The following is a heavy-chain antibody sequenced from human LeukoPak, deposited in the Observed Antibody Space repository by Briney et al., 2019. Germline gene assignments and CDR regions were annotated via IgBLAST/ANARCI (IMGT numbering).Heavy chain of an antibody. D-gene: IGHD1-26*01. Sequence: GGSLRLSCAASGFTFSTYSMNWVRQAPGKGLEWGSVIYSGGSTYYADSVTGRFTISRDNSKNTLYLQMNSLRAEDTAVYYCEREWDFRGLFDYWGQGTLGTVSS. CDR2: IYSGGST. V-gene: IGHV3-53*01. CDR3: EREWDFRGLFDY. CDR1: GFTFSTYS. J-gene: IGHJ4*02.